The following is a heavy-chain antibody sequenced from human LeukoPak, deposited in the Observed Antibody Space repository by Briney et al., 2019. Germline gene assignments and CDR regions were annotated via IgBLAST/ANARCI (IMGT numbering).Heavy chain of an antibody. Sequence: GGSLRLSCAASEFTFSSYAMSWVRQAPGKGLEWVSAISGSGGSTYYADSVKGRFTISRDNSKNTLYLQMNSLRAEDTAVYYCAKAGVLRYFDWLLPKIYYFDYWGQGTLVTASS. V-gene: IGHV3-23*01. CDR3: AKAGVLRYFDWLLPKIYYFDY. J-gene: IGHJ4*02. CDR2: ISGSGGST. CDR1: EFTFSSYA. D-gene: IGHD3-9*01.